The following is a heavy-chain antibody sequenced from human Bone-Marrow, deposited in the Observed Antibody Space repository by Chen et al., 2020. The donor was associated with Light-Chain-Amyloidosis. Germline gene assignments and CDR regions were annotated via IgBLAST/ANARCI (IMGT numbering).Heavy chain of an antibody. Sequence: QVQLQESGPGLVKPSETLSLTCTVSRGSVSSKSYFWHWIRQPPGKDLEWIGYVYYSGTTNYNPSLKSRVTISVDTSKSQFSLKLSSVTAADSAVYYCARDRGYGSGSYYFDYWGQGSPVTVSS. CDR3: ARDRGYGSGSYYFDY. V-gene: IGHV4-61*01. CDR2: VYYSGTT. CDR1: RGSVSSKSYF. J-gene: IGHJ4*02. D-gene: IGHD3-10*01.